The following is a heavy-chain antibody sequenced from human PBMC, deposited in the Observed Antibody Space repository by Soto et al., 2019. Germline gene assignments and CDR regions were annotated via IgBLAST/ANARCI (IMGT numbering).Heavy chain of an antibody. D-gene: IGHD3-22*01. CDR3: ARVGPAHYYDSSGYYSPLDY. CDR1: GDTFSSYA. Sequence: QVQLVQSGAEVKKPGSSVKVSCKASGDTFSSYAINWVRQAPGQGLEWMGGIIPMFGTANSAQKFKGRVTITAGESTSTGYMGLSSLRSEDTAVYYCARVGPAHYYDSSGYYSPLDYWGQGTLVTVSS. V-gene: IGHV1-69*01. CDR2: IIPMFGTA. J-gene: IGHJ4*02.